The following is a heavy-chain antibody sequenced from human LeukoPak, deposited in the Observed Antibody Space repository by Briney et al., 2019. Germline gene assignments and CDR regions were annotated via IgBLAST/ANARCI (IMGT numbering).Heavy chain of an antibody. V-gene: IGHV1-2*02. J-gene: IGHJ5*02. CDR1: GYTFTGYY. CDR3: ARDVGITEAWFDP. CDR2: INPNSGGT. Sequence: ASVKVSCKASGYTFTGYYMHWVRQAPGQGLEWMGWINPNSGGTNYAQKFQGRVTMTRDTSISTAYMELSRLRSDDTAVYYCARDVGITEAWFDPWGQGPLVTVSS. D-gene: IGHD1-26*01.